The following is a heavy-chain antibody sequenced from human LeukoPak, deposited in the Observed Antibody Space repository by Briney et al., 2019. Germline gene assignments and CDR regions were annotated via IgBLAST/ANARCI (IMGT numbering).Heavy chain of an antibody. V-gene: IGHV3-23*01. Sequence: PGGSLRLSCAASGFTFSSLAMSSVRQAPGKGLEWVSAISGSGGSTYYAASVKGRFTISRDNSKNTLYLQMSSLRAEDTAVYYCAKAQTNVWSGYYLNYWGQGTLVTVSS. CDR2: ISGSGGST. D-gene: IGHD3-3*01. CDR3: AKAQTNVWSGYYLNY. J-gene: IGHJ4*02. CDR1: GFTFSSLA.